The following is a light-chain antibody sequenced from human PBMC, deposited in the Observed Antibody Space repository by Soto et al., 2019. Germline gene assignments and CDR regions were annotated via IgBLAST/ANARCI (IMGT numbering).Light chain of an antibody. Sequence: QSVLTQPASVSGSPGQSITISCTGTSCDVGASNDVSWYQQHPAKAPKLIISDVNYRPSGVSNRFSGSKSGNTASLTISGLQVEDEADYYCSSYTSSSTYVFGTGTKVTVL. CDR3: SSYTSSSTYV. CDR1: SCDVGASND. CDR2: DVN. V-gene: IGLV2-14*01. J-gene: IGLJ1*01.